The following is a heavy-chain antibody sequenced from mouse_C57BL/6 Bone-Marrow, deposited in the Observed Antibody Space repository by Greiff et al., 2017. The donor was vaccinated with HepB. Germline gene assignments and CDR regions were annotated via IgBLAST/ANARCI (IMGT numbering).Heavy chain of an antibody. Sequence: EVQRVESGEGLVKPGGSLKLSCAASGFTFSSYAMSWVRQTPEKRLEWVAYISSGGDYIYYADTVKGRFTISRDNARNTLYLQMSSLKSEDTAMYYCTRDPWDGGFAYWGQGTLVTVSA. V-gene: IGHV5-9-1*02. CDR3: TRDPWDGGFAY. CDR1: GFTFSSYA. D-gene: IGHD4-1*01. CDR2: ISSGGDYI. J-gene: IGHJ3*01.